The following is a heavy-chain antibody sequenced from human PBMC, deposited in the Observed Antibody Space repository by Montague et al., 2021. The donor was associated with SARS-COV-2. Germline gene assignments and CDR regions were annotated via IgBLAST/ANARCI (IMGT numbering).Heavy chain of an antibody. Sequence: SEALSLTCTVSGGSISSSSYYWGWIRQPPGKGLEWIGEVNPSGNAFYNSSLNSRVTISVSTSSSQFSLRLTSVTAADTAVYYCARARGSHYMSWFDSWGREPWSSSPQ. V-gene: IGHV4-39*07. D-gene: IGHD3-10*01. J-gene: IGHJ5*01. CDR2: VNPSGNA. CDR1: GGSISSSSYY. CDR3: ARARGSHYMSWFDS.